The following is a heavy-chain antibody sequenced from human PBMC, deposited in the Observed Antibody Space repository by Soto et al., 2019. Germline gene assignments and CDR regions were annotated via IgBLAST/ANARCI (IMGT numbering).Heavy chain of an antibody. V-gene: IGHV3-21*04. Sequence: GRPLRLSGEASGFTFSGASMNWVRQVPGKGLEWVASSSSASSETWYADSVKCLVIISRDNAQNSLFLQVNTLRPEDSAIYYCARAAYWGPGTQATVPS. CDR2: SSSASSET. J-gene: IGHJ4*02. CDR3: ARAAY. CDR1: GFTFSGAS.